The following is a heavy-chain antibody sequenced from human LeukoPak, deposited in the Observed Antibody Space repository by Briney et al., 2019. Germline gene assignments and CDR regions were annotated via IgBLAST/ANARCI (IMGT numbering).Heavy chain of an antibody. J-gene: IGHJ4*02. Sequence: GASVKVSCKASDYTFTSYGISWVGQAPGQGLEWMGWISAYNANTNYAQKFQDRVIMTTDTSTTTAYMELRSLRSDDTAVYYCARDSVDYYYDSSGYYSLDYWGQGTLVTVSS. CDR2: ISAYNANT. CDR3: ARDSVDYYYDSSGYYSLDY. V-gene: IGHV1-18*01. D-gene: IGHD3-22*01. CDR1: DYTFTSYG.